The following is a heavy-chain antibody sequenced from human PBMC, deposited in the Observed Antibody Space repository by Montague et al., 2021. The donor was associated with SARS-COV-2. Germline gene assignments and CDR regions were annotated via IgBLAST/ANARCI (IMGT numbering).Heavy chain of an antibody. D-gene: IGHD3-9*01. CDR2: NYYSAST. CDR1: GGSIRSNCCY. V-gene: IGHV4-39*01. J-gene: IGHJ4*02. CDR3: ARHRITIFLGRMFDY. Sequence: SETLSLTCTVSGGSIRSNCCYWGWLRQPPGKGLDWIGNNYYSASTYSNPYIKGRVSISVDTYKNPFSLRVSAVTAADTAVYYSARHRITIFLGRMFDYWGQGTLVTVSS.